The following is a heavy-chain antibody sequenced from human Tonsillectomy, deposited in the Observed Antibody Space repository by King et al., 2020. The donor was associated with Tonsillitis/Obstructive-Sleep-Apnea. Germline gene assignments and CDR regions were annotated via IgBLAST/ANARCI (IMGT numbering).Heavy chain of an antibody. Sequence: VQLVESGGGLVKPGGSLRLSCAASGFTFSDYYMSWIRQAPGKGLEWVSYISSSSSYTNYADSVKGRFTICRDNAKNSLYLQMNSLRAEDTAVYYCARAGGDFSGPYYMDVWGKGTTVTVSS. CDR2: ISSSSSYT. D-gene: IGHD3-3*01. V-gene: IGHV3-11*05. J-gene: IGHJ6*03. CDR1: GFTFSDYY. CDR3: ARAGGDFSGPYYMDV.